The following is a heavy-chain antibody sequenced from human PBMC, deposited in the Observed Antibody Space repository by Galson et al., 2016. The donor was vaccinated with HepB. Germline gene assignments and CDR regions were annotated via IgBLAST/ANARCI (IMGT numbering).Heavy chain of an antibody. J-gene: IGHJ4*02. CDR1: GFTFSSYS. V-gene: IGHV3-21*01. CDR2: ISSSSDNK. CDR3: ARDPSGSLDY. D-gene: IGHD1-26*01. Sequence: SLRLSCAASGFTFSSYSMNWVRQAPGKGPEWVSGISSSSDNKVYAESVKGRFTISRDNAKNSLYLQMNSLRAEDTAVYYCARDPSGSLDYWGQGILVTVSS.